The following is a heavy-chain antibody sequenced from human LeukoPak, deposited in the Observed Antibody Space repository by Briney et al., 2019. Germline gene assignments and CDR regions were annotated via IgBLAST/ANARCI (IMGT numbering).Heavy chain of an antibody. D-gene: IGHD3-22*01. CDR1: GGSISSSSYY. CDR2: IYYSGST. J-gene: IGHJ4*02. V-gene: IGHV4-39*07. CDR3: ARGPMIVVVIHFPFDY. Sequence: PSETLSLTCTVSGGSISSSSYYWGWIRQPPGKGLEWIGSIYYSGSTYYNPSLKSRVTISVDTSKNQFSLKLSSVTAADTAVYYCARGPMIVVVIHFPFDYWGQGTLVTVSS.